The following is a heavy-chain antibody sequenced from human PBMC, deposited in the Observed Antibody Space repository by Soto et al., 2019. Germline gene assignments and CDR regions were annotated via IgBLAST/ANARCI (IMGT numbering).Heavy chain of an antibody. J-gene: IGHJ6*02. V-gene: IGHV1-69*13. D-gene: IGHD6-6*01. Sequence: SVKVSCKASGGTFSSYAISWVRQAPGQGLEWMGGIIPIFGTANYAQKFQGRVTITADESTSTAYMELSSLRSEDTAVYYCARDRPARSGMDVWGQGTTVTVSS. CDR3: ARDRPARSGMDV. CDR1: GGTFSSYA. CDR2: IIPIFGTA.